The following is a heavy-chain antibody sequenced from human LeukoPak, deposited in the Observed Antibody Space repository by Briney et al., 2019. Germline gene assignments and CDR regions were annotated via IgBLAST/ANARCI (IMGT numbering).Heavy chain of an antibody. Sequence: GGSLRLSCAASGAASGFTFSSYAMNWVRQAPGKGLERVIAISGSVGSTYYAESVKGRFTISRDNSKNTLYLQMNSLRAEDTAIYYCAKGGSYEAAAGAFDIWGQGTMVTVSS. CDR3: AKGGSYEAAAGAFDI. V-gene: IGHV3-23*01. J-gene: IGHJ3*02. D-gene: IGHD3-16*01. CDR1: GFTFSSYA. CDR2: ISGSVGST.